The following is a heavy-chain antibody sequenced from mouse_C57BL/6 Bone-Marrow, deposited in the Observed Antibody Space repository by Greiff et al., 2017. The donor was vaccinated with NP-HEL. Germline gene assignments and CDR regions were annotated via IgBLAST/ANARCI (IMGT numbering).Heavy chain of an antibody. Sequence: QVQLQQPGAELVRPGTSVKLSCKASGYTFTSYWMHWVKQRPGQGLEWLGVIDPSDSYTNYTQQFKGKATLTVDTSSSTAYMQLSSLPSEDTVVYYGARVSTMVKWFAYRGQGTLVTVSA. CDR3: ARVSTMVKWFAY. CDR1: GYTFTSYW. J-gene: IGHJ3*01. CDR2: IDPSDSYT. D-gene: IGHD2-2*01. V-gene: IGHV1-59*01.